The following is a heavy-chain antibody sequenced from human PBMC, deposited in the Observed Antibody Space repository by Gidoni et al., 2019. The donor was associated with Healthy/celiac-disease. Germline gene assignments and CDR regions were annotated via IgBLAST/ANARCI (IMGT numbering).Heavy chain of an antibody. CDR2: ISSSSSYI. CDR1: GFTFSSYS. CDR3: ARGGSTSCYAH. Sequence: EVQLVESGGGLVKPGGSLRLSCAASGFTFSSYSMNWVRQAPGKGLEWVSSISSSSSYIYYADSVKGRFTISRDNANNSLYLQMNSLRAEDTAVYYCARGGSTSCYAHWGQGTLVTVSS. V-gene: IGHV3-21*01. D-gene: IGHD2-2*01. J-gene: IGHJ4*02.